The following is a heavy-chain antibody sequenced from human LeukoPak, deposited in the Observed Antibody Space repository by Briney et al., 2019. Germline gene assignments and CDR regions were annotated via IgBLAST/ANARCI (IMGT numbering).Heavy chain of an antibody. CDR3: ARVSSGHLFDY. J-gene: IGHJ4*02. D-gene: IGHD6-25*01. Sequence: PGGSLRLSCAASGFTVSTNYMSWVRQAPGKGLEWVSVIYSGENTYYADSVKGRFTISRDTSKNTLYLQMNSLRAEDTAVYFCARVSSGHLFDYWGQGSLVTVSS. CDR2: IYSGENT. V-gene: IGHV3-53*01. CDR1: GFTVSTNY.